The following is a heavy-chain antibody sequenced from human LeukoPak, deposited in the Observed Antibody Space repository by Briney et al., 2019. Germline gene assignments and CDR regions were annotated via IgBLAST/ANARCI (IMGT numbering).Heavy chain of an antibody. CDR2: ISAYNGNT. CDR3: ARDKGYSSSSSYFDY. CDR1: GYTFTSYG. J-gene: IGHJ4*02. D-gene: IGHD6-6*01. V-gene: IGHV1-18*01. Sequence: ASVKVSCKASGYTFTSYGISWVRQAPGQGLEWMGWISAYNGNTNYAQKLQGRVTMTTDTSTSTAYMELSRLRSDDTAVYYCARDKGYSSSSSYFDYWGQGTLVTVSS.